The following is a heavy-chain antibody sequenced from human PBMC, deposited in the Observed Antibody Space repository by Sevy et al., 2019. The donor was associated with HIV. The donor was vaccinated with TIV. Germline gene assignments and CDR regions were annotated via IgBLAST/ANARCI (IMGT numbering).Heavy chain of an antibody. Sequence: GGSLRLSCAASGFTVSSNYMSWVRQAPGKGLEWISVIYSGGSTYYADSVKGRFTISRDNSKNTLYLQMNSLRAEDTAVYYCARAYYYDSSDFFDYWGQGTLVTVSS. V-gene: IGHV3-53*01. CDR3: ARAYYYDSSDFFDY. D-gene: IGHD3-22*01. CDR1: GFTVSSNY. J-gene: IGHJ4*02. CDR2: IYSGGST.